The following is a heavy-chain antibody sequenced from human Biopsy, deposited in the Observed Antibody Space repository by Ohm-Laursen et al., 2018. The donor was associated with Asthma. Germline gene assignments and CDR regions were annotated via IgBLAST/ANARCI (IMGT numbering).Heavy chain of an antibody. D-gene: IGHD5-24*01. V-gene: IGHV4-30-2*01. J-gene: IGHJ4*02. Sequence: SQTLSLTCVVSGGSISSGGYSWSWIRQPPGKGLEWIGYIYHSGSTYYNPSLKSRVTISVDGSKNQFSLKLSSVTAADTAVYYCARVKDGYNFDYWGQGTLVTVSS. CDR3: ARVKDGYNFDY. CDR1: GGSISSGGYS. CDR2: IYHSGST.